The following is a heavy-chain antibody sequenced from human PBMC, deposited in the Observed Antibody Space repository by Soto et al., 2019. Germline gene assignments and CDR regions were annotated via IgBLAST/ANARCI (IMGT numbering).Heavy chain of an antibody. CDR3: ARPPPGVLWFGEKEADDAFDI. Sequence: EVQLVESGGGLVQPGGSLRLSCAASGFTVSSNYMSWVRQAPGKGLEWVSVMYSGGSTYYADSVKGRFTISRDNSKNTLYLQMNRLRAEDTAVYYCARPPPGVLWFGEKEADDAFDIWGQGTMVTVSS. CDR2: MYSGGST. CDR1: GFTVSSNY. V-gene: IGHV3-66*01. D-gene: IGHD3-10*01. J-gene: IGHJ3*02.